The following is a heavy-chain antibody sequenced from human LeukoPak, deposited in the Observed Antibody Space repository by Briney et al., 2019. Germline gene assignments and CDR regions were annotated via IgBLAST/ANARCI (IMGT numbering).Heavy chain of an antibody. CDR1: GFTLSNYN. J-gene: IGHJ4*02. D-gene: IGHD3-10*01. CDR2: ISSSSRSI. V-gene: IGHV3-48*02. CDR3: AREYGSGTPDFDY. Sequence: GGSLRLSCAASGFTLSNYNMNWVRQAPGKGLEWGSHISSSSRSIYYADSVKGRFTISRDNAKNSLYLQMNSLRDEDTAVYYCAREYGSGTPDFDYWGQGTLVSVSS.